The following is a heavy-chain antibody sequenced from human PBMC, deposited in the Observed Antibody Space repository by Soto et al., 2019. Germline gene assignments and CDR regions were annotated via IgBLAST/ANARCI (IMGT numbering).Heavy chain of an antibody. CDR1: GYTFTSYG. J-gene: IGHJ4*02. Sequence: VKVSCKASGYTFTSYGISWVRQAPGQGLEWMGWISAYNGNTNYAQKLQGRVTMTTDTSTSTAYMELRSLRSDDTAVYYCARVGLRYFDWLLGDDYWGQGTLVTVSS. D-gene: IGHD3-9*01. V-gene: IGHV1-18*01. CDR2: ISAYNGNT. CDR3: ARVGLRYFDWLLGDDY.